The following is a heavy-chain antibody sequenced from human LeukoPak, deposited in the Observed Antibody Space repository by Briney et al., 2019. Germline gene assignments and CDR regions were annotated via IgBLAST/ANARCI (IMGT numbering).Heavy chain of an antibody. CDR2: IYPGDSDT. J-gene: IGHJ3*02. D-gene: IGHD4-23*01. CDR1: GYIFTSYW. Sequence: GESLKISCKASGYIFTSYWIAWVRQMPGKGLEWMGIIYPGDSDTRYSPSFQGQVTISADKSISTAYLQWSSLKASDTAMYYCARHNPDYGGNSPEAFDIWGQGTMVTVSS. V-gene: IGHV5-51*01. CDR3: ARHNPDYGGNSPEAFDI.